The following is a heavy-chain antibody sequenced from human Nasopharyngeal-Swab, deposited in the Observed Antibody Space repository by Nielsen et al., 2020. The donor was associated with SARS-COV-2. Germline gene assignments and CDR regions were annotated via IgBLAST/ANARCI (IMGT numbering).Heavy chain of an antibody. D-gene: IGHD2-2*01. CDR2: IKSDGSDI. Sequence: GESLKISCAASGSTFSSYTMHWVRQAPGKGLVWVSRIKSDGSDINYADSVKGRFTISRDNAKNTLYLQMHSLRAEDTAVYYCARGASTLSNWYFDLWGRGTLVRVSS. CDR3: ARGASTLSNWYFDL. J-gene: IGHJ2*01. V-gene: IGHV3-74*01. CDR1: GSTFSSYT.